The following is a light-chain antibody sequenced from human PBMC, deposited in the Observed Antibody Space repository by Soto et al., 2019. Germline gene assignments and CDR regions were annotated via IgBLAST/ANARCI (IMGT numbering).Light chain of an antibody. Sequence: EIVLPQSPSTLSLSTGARATLSCRASQSVSSSYLAWYQQKPGQAPRLLIYDASNRATGIPARFSGSGSGTDFTLTISSLEPEDFAVYYCQQRSSWPITFGQGTRLEIK. CDR1: QSVSSSY. CDR2: DAS. V-gene: IGKV3D-20*02. J-gene: IGKJ5*01. CDR3: QQRSSWPIT.